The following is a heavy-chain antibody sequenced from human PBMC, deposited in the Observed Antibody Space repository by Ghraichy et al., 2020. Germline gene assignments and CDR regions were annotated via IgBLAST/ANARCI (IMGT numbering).Heavy chain of an antibody. CDR3: ARVLGYCSGGSCPTYFDY. CDR2: IYYSGST. V-gene: IGHV4-59*01. Sequence: SETLSLTCTVSGGSISSYYWSWIRQPPGKGLEWIGYIYYSGSTNYNPSLKSRVTISVDTSKNQFSLKLSSVTAADTAVYYCARVLGYCSGGSCPTYFDYWGQGTLVTVSS. J-gene: IGHJ4*02. D-gene: IGHD2-15*01. CDR1: GGSISSYY.